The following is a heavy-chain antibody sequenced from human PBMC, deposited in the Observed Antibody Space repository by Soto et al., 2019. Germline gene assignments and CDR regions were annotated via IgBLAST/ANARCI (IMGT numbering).Heavy chain of an antibody. Sequence: EVHLVESGGGLVQPGRSLRLSCAASGFRFDEYAMHWVRQAPGTGLEWVSGITWNSGKAAFADSVKGRFTISRDNAKNSLYLQMNSLRPEDTALYFCAKIRRSDYQGFDYWGRGTLVTVSS. J-gene: IGHJ4*02. D-gene: IGHD4-17*01. V-gene: IGHV3-9*01. CDR1: GFRFDEYA. CDR2: ITWNSGKA. CDR3: AKIRRSDYQGFDY.